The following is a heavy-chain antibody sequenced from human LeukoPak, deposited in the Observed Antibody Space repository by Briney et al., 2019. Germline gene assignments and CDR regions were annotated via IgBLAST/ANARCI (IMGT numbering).Heavy chain of an antibody. CDR3: ARAPPTIAVAGSAFDI. CDR2: IYYSGST. D-gene: IGHD6-19*01. V-gene: IGHV4-31*03. CDR1: GGSIGSGGYY. Sequence: PSETLSLTCTVSGGSIGSGGYYWSWIRQQPGKGLEWIGYIYYSGSTYYNPSLKSRITISVDTSKNQFSLKMSSVTAADTAVYYCARAPPTIAVAGSAFDIWGQGTMVTVSS. J-gene: IGHJ3*02.